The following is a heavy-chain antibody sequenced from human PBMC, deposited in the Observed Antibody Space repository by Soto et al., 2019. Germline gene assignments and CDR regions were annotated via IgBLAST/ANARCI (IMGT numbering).Heavy chain of an antibody. CDR2: SYHSGGT. Sequence: QLQLQESGSGLVKPSQTLSLTCAVSGGSISSGGYSWSWIRQPPGKGLEWIGYSYHSGGTYYNPSLKSRVTISVDRSKNQFSLKLSSVTAAATAVYYCAIAGGLGAVAVDYWGQGTLVTVSS. CDR1: GGSISSGGYS. CDR3: AIAGGLGAVAVDY. J-gene: IGHJ4*02. V-gene: IGHV4-30-2*01. D-gene: IGHD6-19*01.